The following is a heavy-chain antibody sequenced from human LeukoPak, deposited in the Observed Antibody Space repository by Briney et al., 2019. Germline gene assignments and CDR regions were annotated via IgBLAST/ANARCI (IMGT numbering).Heavy chain of an antibody. Sequence: SETLSLTCAVYGGSFSGYYWSWIRQPPGKGREWIGEINHSGSTNYNPSLKSRVTISVDTSKNQFSLKLSSVTAADTAVYYCARGFHYYDSRDRAFDIWGQGTMVTVSS. J-gene: IGHJ3*02. D-gene: IGHD3-22*01. CDR1: GGSFSGYY. CDR2: INHSGST. V-gene: IGHV4-34*01. CDR3: ARGFHYYDSRDRAFDI.